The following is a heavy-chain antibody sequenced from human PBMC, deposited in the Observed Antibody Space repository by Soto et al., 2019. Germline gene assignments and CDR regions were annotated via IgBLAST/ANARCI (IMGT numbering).Heavy chain of an antibody. D-gene: IGHD6-19*01. V-gene: IGHV3-33*01. CDR2: IWYDGSNK. CDR3: ASDHEPISGWTHYFDY. J-gene: IGHJ4*02. CDR1: GFTFSSYG. Sequence: QVQLVESGGGVVQPGRSLRLSCAASGFTFSSYGMHWVRQAPGKGLEWVAVIWYDGSNKYYADSVKGRFTISRDNSKITRNRQMNSLRAEDTTVYYCASDHEPISGWTHYFDYGGQGTLVTVSS.